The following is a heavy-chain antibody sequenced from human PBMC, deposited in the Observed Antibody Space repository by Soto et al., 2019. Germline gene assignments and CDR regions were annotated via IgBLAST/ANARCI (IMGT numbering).Heavy chain of an antibody. CDR1: GYTFTSYG. CDR3: SGDSYDFWSGYREPFVY. Sequence: QVQLVQSGAEVKKPGASVKVSCKASGYTFTSYGISWVRQAPGQGLEWMGWISAYNGNTNYAQKLQGRVTMTTDTSTSTAYMELRSLRSDDTAVYYCSGDSYDFWSGYREPFVYWGQGTLVTVSS. V-gene: IGHV1-18*01. D-gene: IGHD3-3*01. J-gene: IGHJ4*02. CDR2: ISAYNGNT.